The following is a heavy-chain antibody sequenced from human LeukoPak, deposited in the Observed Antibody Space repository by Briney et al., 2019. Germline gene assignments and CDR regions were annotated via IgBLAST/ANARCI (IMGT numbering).Heavy chain of an antibody. D-gene: IGHD3-3*01. CDR1: GFTFSSYS. CDR3: ASDSSLSEWLSPFDY. J-gene: IGHJ4*02. Sequence: GESLRLSCAASGFTFSSYSMNWVHQAPGKGLEWVSYISSSSSTIYYADSVKGRFTISRDNAKNSLYLQMNSLRAEDTAVYYCASDSSLSEWLSPFDYWGQGTLVTVSS. CDR2: ISSSSSTI. V-gene: IGHV3-48*01.